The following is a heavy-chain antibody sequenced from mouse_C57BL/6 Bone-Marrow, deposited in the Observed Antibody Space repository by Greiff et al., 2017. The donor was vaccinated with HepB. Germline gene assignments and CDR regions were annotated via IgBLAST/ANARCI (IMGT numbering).Heavy chain of an antibody. J-gene: IGHJ3*01. Sequence: QVQLQQPGAELVKPGASVKLSCKASGYTFTSYWMQWVKQRPGQGLEWIGEIDPSDSYTNYNQKFKGKATLTVDTSSSTAYMQLSSLTSEDSAVNYCARDYSNYRTWFAYWGQGTLVTVSA. CDR1: GYTFTSYW. CDR2: IDPSDSYT. D-gene: IGHD2-5*01. V-gene: IGHV1-50*01. CDR3: ARDYSNYRTWFAY.